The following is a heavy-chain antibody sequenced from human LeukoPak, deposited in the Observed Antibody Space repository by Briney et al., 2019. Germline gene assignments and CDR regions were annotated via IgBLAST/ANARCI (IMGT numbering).Heavy chain of an antibody. CDR3: ARALGYCSSTCCSHAFDI. Sequence: SETLSLTCTVSGGSISSYYWSWIRQPPGKGLEWIGYIYYSGSTNYNPSLKSRVTISVDTSKNQFSLKLSSVTAADTAVYYCARALGYCSSTCCSHAFDIWGQGTMVTVSS. CDR2: IYYSGST. V-gene: IGHV4-59*01. J-gene: IGHJ3*02. CDR1: GGSISSYY. D-gene: IGHD2-2*01.